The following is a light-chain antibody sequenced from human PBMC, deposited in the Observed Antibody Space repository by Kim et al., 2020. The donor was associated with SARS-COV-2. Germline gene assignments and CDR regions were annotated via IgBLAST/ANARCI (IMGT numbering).Light chain of an antibody. J-gene: IGKJ5*01. CDR3: QQRSNWIT. V-gene: IGKV3-11*01. Sequence: SLSPRERAPLSCRASQSVSSYLAWYQQKPGQAPRLLIYDSSNRATGIPARFSGSGSGTDFTLTISSLEPEDFAVYYCQQRSNWITFGQGTRLEIK. CDR2: DSS. CDR1: QSVSSY.